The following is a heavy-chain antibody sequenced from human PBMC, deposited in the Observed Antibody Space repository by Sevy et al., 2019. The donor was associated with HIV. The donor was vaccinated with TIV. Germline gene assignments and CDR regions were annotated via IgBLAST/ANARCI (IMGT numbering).Heavy chain of an antibody. V-gene: IGHV4-59*12. D-gene: IGHD2-8*02. CDR1: GGSISDYY. J-gene: IGHJ4*02. Sequence: SETLSLTCTVSGGSISDYYWSWMRQSPGKGLEWIGYMRYSGSTTYNPSLKSRATISIDTSKNHFSLNLYSVTAADTAVYFCASGISTAWWFYWGQGILVTVSS. CDR3: ASGISTAWWFY. CDR2: MRYSGST.